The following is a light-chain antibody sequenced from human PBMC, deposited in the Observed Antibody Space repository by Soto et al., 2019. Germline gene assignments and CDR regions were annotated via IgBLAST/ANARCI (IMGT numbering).Light chain of an antibody. CDR1: QSVTNRY. V-gene: IGKV3-20*01. CDR2: GAS. J-gene: IGKJ1*01. Sequence: EIVLTQSPRTLSLSPGDRATLSCSASQSVTNRYLAWYRQKPGQAPRLLIYGASSRATGIPDRFSGSGSETDFTLAINRLEPEDSAVYYCQQYGSSPWTFGRGTKVDIK. CDR3: QQYGSSPWT.